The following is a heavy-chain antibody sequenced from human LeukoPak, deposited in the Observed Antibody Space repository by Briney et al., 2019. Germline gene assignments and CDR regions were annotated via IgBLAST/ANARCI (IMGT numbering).Heavy chain of an antibody. J-gene: IGHJ6*03. CDR3: ARESYCGGDCYEDYYYYYMDV. CDR1: GFTFSSYW. Sequence: GGSLRLSCAASGFTFSSYWMSWVRQAPGKGLEWVANIKRDGSEKYYVDSVKGRFTISRDNAKNSLYLQMNSLRAEDTAVYYCARESYCGGDCYEDYYYYYMDVWGKGTTVTVSS. CDR2: IKRDGSEK. D-gene: IGHD2-21*01. V-gene: IGHV3-7*01.